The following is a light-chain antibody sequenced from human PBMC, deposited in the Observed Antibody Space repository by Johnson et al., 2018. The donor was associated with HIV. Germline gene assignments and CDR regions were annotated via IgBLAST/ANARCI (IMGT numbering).Light chain of an antibody. CDR1: SSNIGNND. Sequence: QSVLTQPPSVSAAPGQKVTISCSGSSSNIGNNDVSWYQQLPGTAPKLLIYDNNKRPSGIPDRFSGSKSGTSATLGITGLQTGDEADDYCGTWDSSLSAYVFGTGTKVTVL. J-gene: IGLJ1*01. CDR3: GTWDSSLSAYV. CDR2: DNN. V-gene: IGLV1-51*01.